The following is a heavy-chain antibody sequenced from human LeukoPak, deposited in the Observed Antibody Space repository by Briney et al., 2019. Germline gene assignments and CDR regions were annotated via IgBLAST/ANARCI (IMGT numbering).Heavy chain of an antibody. D-gene: IGHD3-22*01. V-gene: IGHV4-4*07. CDR1: GGSISSYY. Sequence: ASETLSLTCTVSGGSISSYYWSWIRQRAGKGLEWIGRIYTSGSTNYNPSLKSRVTMSVDTSKNQFSLKLSSVTAADTAVYYCARGAYGSTQPFDYWGQGTLVTVSS. CDR2: IYTSGST. J-gene: IGHJ4*02. CDR3: ARGAYGSTQPFDY.